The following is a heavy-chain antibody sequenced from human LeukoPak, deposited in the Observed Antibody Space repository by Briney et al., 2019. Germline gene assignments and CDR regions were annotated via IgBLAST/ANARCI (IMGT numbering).Heavy chain of an antibody. Sequence: GGSLRLSCAASGFTFSSYAMIWVRQAPGKGLEWVSAISGSGGSTYYADSVKGRFTISRDNSKNTLYLQMNSLRAEDTAVYYCAKDSIPTIYYFDYWGQGTLVTVSS. J-gene: IGHJ4*02. V-gene: IGHV3-23*01. CDR2: ISGSGGST. CDR3: AKDSIPTIYYFDY. CDR1: GFTFSSYA. D-gene: IGHD3-3*02.